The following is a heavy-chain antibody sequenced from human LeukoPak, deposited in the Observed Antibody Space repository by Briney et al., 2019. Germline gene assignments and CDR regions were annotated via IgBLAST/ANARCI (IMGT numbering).Heavy chain of an antibody. J-gene: IGHJ5*02. D-gene: IGHD6-19*01. CDR2: IYYSGST. CDR1: GGSISSSSYY. Sequence: PSETLSLTCTVSGGSISSSSYYWGWIRQPPGKGLEWIGSIYYSGSTYYNPSLKSRVTISVGTSKNQFPLKLSSVTAADTAVYYCARGSGWSRLNWFDPWGQGTLVTVSS. CDR3: ARGSGWSRLNWFDP. V-gene: IGHV4-39*01.